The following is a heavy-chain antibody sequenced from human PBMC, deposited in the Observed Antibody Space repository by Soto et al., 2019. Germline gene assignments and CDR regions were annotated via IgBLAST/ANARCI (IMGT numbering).Heavy chain of an antibody. D-gene: IGHD4-17*01. CDR1: GFTLSDHY. CDR2: SRDKPQAYST. CDR3: AREFMTTVTYFDY. V-gene: IGHV3-72*01. J-gene: IGHJ4*02. Sequence: GGSLRLSCAGSGFTLSDHYIDWVRQAPGKGLEWVGRSRDKPQAYSTTYAASVKGRFTISRDDSKNSLYLQMNSLKVEDTAVYYCAREFMTTVTYFDYWGQGALVTVSS.